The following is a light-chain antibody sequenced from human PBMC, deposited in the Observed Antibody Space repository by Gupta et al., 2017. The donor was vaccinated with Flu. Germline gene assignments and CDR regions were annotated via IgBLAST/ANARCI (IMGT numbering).Light chain of an antibody. CDR1: QSLVYKDGITY. J-gene: IGKJ2*02. CDR3: KRSRLPWT. CDR2: EVS. V-gene: IGKV2-30*01. Sequence: PVTLGQPASVSCRSSQSLVYKDGITYLNWFQQRPGQSPRRLIYEVSKRDYGVPDRFSGSGSVTDFTLKSSWGEGEDVGVYYGKRSRLPWTFGQGTMVE.